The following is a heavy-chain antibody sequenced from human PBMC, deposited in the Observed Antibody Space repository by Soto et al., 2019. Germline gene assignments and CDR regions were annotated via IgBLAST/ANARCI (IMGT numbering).Heavy chain of an antibody. V-gene: IGHV5-51*01. J-gene: IGHJ4*02. CDR2: IFPDDSET. D-gene: IGHD3-22*01. CDR1: GNSCSSYW. CDR3: ARSIYATSGYRYFDF. Sequence: XESLKVSWKSSGNSCSSYWSGLVLQIPGKGLEWMGIIFPDDSETRYSPSFQGKVSISVDKSITTAYLQWSSLKASDTAMYYCARSIYATSGYRYFDFWGQGTLVTVSS.